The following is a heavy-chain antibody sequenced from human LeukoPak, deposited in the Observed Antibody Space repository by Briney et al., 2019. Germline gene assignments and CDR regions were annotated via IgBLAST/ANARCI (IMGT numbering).Heavy chain of an antibody. D-gene: IGHD4/OR15-4a*01. CDR1: GFNFSSYG. CDR3: LKEYGEVDYFDF. CDR2: ISANGIYT. V-gene: IGHV3-64D*06. J-gene: IGHJ4*02. Sequence: PGGSLRLSCLGSGFNFSSYGMHWVRQAPGKGLEYVASISANGIYTNHADSVRHKFTISRDNSNNRLNLQMDSLRHEDTAVYYCLKEYGEVDYFDFWGQGTLVTVSS.